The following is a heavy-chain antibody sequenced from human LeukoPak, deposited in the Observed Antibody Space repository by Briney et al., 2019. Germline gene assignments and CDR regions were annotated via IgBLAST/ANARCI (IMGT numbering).Heavy chain of an antibody. CDR3: ARRAGNFYRTPLDY. J-gene: IGHJ4*02. CDR2: IIHTGST. D-gene: IGHD2/OR15-2a*01. V-gene: IGHV4-34*12. Sequence: SETLSLTCGVYTGSFSGYYWSWIRQPPGKGLEWIGEIIHTGSTNYNPSLSSRVTISVDTSKNQISLRLSAVTAADTAVYCCARRAGNFYRTPLDYWGLGTLVTVSS. CDR1: TGSFSGYY.